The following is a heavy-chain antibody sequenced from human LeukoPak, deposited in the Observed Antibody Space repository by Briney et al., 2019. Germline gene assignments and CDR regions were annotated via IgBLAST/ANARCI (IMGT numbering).Heavy chain of an antibody. D-gene: IGHD6-19*01. J-gene: IGHJ4*02. CDR1: GGSISSSSYY. CDR3: ARFNKQWLVYYFDY. Sequence: SETLSLTCTVSGGSISSSSYYWGWIRQPPGKGLEWIGEINHSGSTNYNPSLKSRVTISVDTSKNQFSLKLSSVTAADTAVYYCARFNKQWLVYYFDYWGQGTLVTVSS. V-gene: IGHV4-39*07. CDR2: INHSGST.